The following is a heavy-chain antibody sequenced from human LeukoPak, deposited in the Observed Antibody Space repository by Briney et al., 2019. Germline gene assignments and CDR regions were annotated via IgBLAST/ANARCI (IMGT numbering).Heavy chain of an antibody. J-gene: IGHJ3*02. Sequence: PGGSLRLSCAASGFTFSKYWMLWVRQAPGKGLESVSRINTDGTVTTYADSVKGRFTVSRDNADNTMFLQMNSVRDEDTAVYYCAKVGTYYYDSSGSAGAFDIWGQGTMVTVSS. CDR1: GFTFSKYW. D-gene: IGHD3-22*01. CDR2: INTDGTVT. CDR3: AKVGTYYYDSSGSAGAFDI. V-gene: IGHV3-74*01.